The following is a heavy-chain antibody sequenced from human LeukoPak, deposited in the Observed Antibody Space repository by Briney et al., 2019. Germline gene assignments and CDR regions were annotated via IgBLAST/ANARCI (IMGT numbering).Heavy chain of an antibody. J-gene: IGHJ3*01. V-gene: IGHV3-72*01. Sequence: GGSLRLSCVGSGFTLRDYHMDWVRPAPGMGLEWVGRTRSKVRKYATEYAASVKGRFTISRDESENSVFLHLSSLTVEDTALYYCARDGAEGDDSAFDVWGQGTMVTVSS. CDR1: GFTLRDYH. CDR2: TRSKVRKYAT. CDR3: ARDGAEGDDSAFDV. D-gene: IGHD3-22*01.